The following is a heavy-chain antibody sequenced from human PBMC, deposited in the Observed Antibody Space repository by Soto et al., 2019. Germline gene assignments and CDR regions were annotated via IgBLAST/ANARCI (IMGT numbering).Heavy chain of an antibody. CDR2: ISYDSSNK. V-gene: IGHV3-30*18. Sequence: VQLLESGGGLMQPGGSLRLSCAASGFTFSYGIHWLRQAPGKGLEWVAYISYDSSNKFYGDSVKGRFTISRDNSKNTQLLQMNSLRAEYTAVYYCAKLVIGYCSGNTCDDYWGQGTLVAVSS. CDR1: GFTFSYG. J-gene: IGHJ4*02. D-gene: IGHD2-15*01. CDR3: AKLVIGYCSGNTCDDY.